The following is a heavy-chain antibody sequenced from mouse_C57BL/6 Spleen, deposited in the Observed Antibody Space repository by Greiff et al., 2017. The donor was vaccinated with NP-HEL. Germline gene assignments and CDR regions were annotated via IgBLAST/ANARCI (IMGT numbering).Heavy chain of an antibody. V-gene: IGHV1-7*01. D-gene: IGHD1-1*01. CDR3: ARGDGSYAMDY. Sequence: VQRVESGAELAKPGASVKLSCKASGYTFTSYWMHWVKQRPGQGLEWIGYINPSSGYTKYNQKFKDKATLTADKSSSTAYMQLSSLTYEDSAVSYCARGDGSYAMDYWGQGTSVTVSS. CDR2: INPSSGYT. CDR1: GYTFTSYW. J-gene: IGHJ4*01.